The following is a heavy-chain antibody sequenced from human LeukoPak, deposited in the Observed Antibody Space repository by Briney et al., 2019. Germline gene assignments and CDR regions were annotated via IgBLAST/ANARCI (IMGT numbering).Heavy chain of an antibody. Sequence: GASLRLSCVASGFTFSNYAMSWVRQAPGKRLEWVSAVTGSGGSTYYADSVKGRFTISRDSSKNTLYLQMHSLRAEDTAVYYCAARPGEVAVPYDYWGQGTLVTVSS. CDR1: GFTFSNYA. CDR2: VTGSGGST. D-gene: IGHD2-15*01. J-gene: IGHJ4*02. CDR3: AARPGEVAVPYDY. V-gene: IGHV3-23*01.